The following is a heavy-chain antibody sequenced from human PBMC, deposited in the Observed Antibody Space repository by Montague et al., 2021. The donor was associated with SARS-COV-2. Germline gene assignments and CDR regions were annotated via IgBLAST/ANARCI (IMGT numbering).Heavy chain of an antibody. CDR1: GFTFSSYE. D-gene: IGHD3-3*01. V-gene: IGHV3-48*03. Sequence: SLRLSCAASGFTFSSYEMNWVRQAPGKGLEWVSYISSSGSTIYYADSXXGRFTIPRDNAKNSLYLQMNSLRAEDTAVYYCARVAYDFWSGLSWGAFDIWGQGTMVTVSS. CDR2: ISSSGSTI. CDR3: ARVAYDFWSGLSWGAFDI. J-gene: IGHJ3*02.